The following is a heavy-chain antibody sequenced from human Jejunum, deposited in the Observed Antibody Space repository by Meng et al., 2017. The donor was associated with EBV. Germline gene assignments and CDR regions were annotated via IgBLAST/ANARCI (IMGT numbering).Heavy chain of an antibody. CDR3: ARDAKTVTQYYFDY. CDR1: GFTFSSYS. J-gene: IGHJ4*02. D-gene: IGHD4-17*01. CDR2: ISSSSNYI. Sequence: EVQLVESGGXXXXXGXSLXLSCAASGFTFSSYSMNWVRQAPGKGLEWVSSISSSSNYIYYPDSVKGRFTISRDNAKNSLYLQMNSLRAEDTAVYYCARDAKTVTQYYFDYWGQGTLVTVSS. V-gene: IGHV3-21*01.